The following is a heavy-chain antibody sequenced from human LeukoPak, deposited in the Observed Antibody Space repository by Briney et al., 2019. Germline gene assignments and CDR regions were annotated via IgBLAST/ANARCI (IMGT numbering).Heavy chain of an antibody. V-gene: IGHV4-59*08. J-gene: IGHJ6*01. Sequence: SETLPLTCTVSGVSISFYWSWFRQSPGKGLEWIGQIYQSGSIDYNPSLTRRVTISRDTTKTQFTLQLTSVTCADTAVYYCARHSDRWRYAMDVGGEGTTVTVSS. D-gene: IGHD1-26*01. CDR2: IYQSGSI. CDR1: GVSISFY. CDR3: ARHSDRWRYAMDV.